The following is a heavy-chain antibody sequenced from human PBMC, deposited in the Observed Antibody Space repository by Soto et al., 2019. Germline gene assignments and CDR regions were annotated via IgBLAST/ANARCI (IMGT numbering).Heavy chain of an antibody. CDR2: IIPIFGTA. CDR1: VGTFSSYA. Sequence: SVKVSCKASVGTFSSYAISWVRQAPGQGLEWMGGIIPIFGTANYAQKFQGRVTITADKSTSTAYMELSSLRSKDTAVYYCATETLNYYDSSGYYYRFDYWGQGTLVTVSS. CDR3: ATETLNYYDSSGYYYRFDY. J-gene: IGHJ4*02. D-gene: IGHD3-22*01. V-gene: IGHV1-69*06.